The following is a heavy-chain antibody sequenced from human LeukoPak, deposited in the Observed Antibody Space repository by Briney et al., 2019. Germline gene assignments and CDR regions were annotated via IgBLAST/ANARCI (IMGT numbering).Heavy chain of an antibody. Sequence: PSETLSLTCTVSGGSISSYYWRWIRQPPGKGLEWIVYIYYSGSTNYNPSLKSRVTISVDTSKNQFSLKLSSVTAADTAVYYCARQELTIFGVVNDAFDIWGQGTMVTVSS. J-gene: IGHJ3*02. CDR2: IYYSGST. CDR3: ARQELTIFGVVNDAFDI. D-gene: IGHD3-3*01. V-gene: IGHV4-59*08. CDR1: GGSISSYY.